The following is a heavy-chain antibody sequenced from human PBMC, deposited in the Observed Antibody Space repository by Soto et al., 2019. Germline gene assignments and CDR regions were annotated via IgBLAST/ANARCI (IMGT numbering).Heavy chain of an antibody. J-gene: IGHJ4*02. Sequence: PGGSLRLSCAASGFTFSNAWMSWVRQAPGKGLEWVGRIKSKTDGGTTDYAAPVKGRFTISRDDSKNTLYLQMNSLKTEDTAVYYCTTVGSPIPGYCSGGSCYSIIDYWGQGTLVTVSS. CDR3: TTVGSPIPGYCSGGSCYSIIDY. CDR2: IKSKTDGGTT. D-gene: IGHD2-15*01. CDR1: GFTFSNAW. V-gene: IGHV3-15*01.